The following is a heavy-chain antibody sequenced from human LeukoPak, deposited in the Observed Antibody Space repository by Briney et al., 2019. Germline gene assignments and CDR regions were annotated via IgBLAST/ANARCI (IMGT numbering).Heavy chain of an antibody. CDR1: GYSISSGYY. CDR2: IYHSGST. D-gene: IGHD3-10*01. CDR3: ARAGVLWFGELAYYYYYGMDV. J-gene: IGHJ6*04. Sequence: SETLSLTCAVSGYSISSGYYWGWIRQPPGKGLEWIGSIYHSGSTYYNPSLKSRVTISADTSKNQFSLKLSSVTAADTAVYYCARAGVLWFGELAYYYYYGMDVWGKGTTVTVSS. V-gene: IGHV4-38-2*01.